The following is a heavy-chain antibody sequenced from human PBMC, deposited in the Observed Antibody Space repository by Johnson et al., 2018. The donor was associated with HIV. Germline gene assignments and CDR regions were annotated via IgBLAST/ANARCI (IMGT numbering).Heavy chain of an antibody. CDR1: GFTFDDFA. V-gene: IGHV3-9*01. D-gene: IGHD2-21*02. CDR2: ISWNSGSI. J-gene: IGHJ3*02. Sequence: QLVESGGGLVQPGRSLRLSCAASGFTFDDFAMHWVRQVPGKGLEWVSGISWNSGSIGYADSVKGRFTISRDNAKNSLYLQMNSLRAEDTAVYYCARDFTAVYCGGDCYAFDIWGQGTMVSVSS. CDR3: ARDFTAVYCGGDCYAFDI.